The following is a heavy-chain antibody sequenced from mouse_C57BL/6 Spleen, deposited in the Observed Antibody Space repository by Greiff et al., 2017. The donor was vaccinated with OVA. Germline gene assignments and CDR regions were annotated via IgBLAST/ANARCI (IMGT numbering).Heavy chain of an antibody. CDR3: ARTSYYGNYGTGAMDY. J-gene: IGHJ4*01. CDR1: GYTFTSYW. CDR2: IDPNSGGT. V-gene: IGHV1-72*01. D-gene: IGHD2-10*01. Sequence: VKLQQPGAELVKPGASVKLSCKASGYTFTSYWMHWVKQRPGRGLEWIGRIDPNSGGTKYNEKFKSKATLTVDKPSSTAYMQLSSLTSEDSAVYYCARTSYYGNYGTGAMDYWGQGTSVTVSS.